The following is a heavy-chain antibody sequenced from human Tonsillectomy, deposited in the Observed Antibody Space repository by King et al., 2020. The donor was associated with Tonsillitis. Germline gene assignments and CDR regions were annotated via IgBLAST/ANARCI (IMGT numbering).Heavy chain of an antibody. D-gene: IGHD3-16*01. CDR1: GYTFSSYW. V-gene: IGHV5-51*01. Sequence: VQLVESGAEVKKPGESLRISCKGSGYTFSSYWIGWVRQMHGKGLEWMGIIYPGDSDTRYSPSFQGQVTISVDKSITTAYLQWISLKASDTAMYYCARHDGGWGIDYWGQGTLVTVSS. J-gene: IGHJ4*02. CDR2: IYPGDSDT. CDR3: ARHDGGWGIDY.